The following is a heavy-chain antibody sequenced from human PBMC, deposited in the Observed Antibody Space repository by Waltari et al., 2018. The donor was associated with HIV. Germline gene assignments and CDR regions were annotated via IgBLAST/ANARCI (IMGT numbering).Heavy chain of an antibody. J-gene: IGHJ4*02. CDR2: INPNSGGT. CDR3: AREGQWVDFDY. V-gene: IGHV1-2*04. D-gene: IGHD6-19*01. CDR1: KYTFTDYY. Sequence: QVQLVQSGAEVKKPGASVKVSCKASKYTFTDYYIHWVRQGPGQGLEWMGWINPNSGGTNYAQKFQGWVTMTRDTSISTAYMELNRLRSDDTAVYYCAREGQWVDFDYWGQGTLVTVSS.